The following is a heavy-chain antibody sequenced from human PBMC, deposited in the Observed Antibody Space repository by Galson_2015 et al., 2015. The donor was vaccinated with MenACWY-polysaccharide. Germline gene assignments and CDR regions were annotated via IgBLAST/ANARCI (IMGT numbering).Heavy chain of an antibody. CDR3: AKDTGPGEYAYSWGTFDI. D-gene: IGHD3-10*01. CDR2: VSASGGST. J-gene: IGHJ3*02. CDR1: GFTFSSYA. V-gene: IGHV3-23*01. Sequence: SLRLSCAASGFTFSSYAMSWVRQAPGKGLEWVSGVSASGGSTVYTDSAKGRFTMSRDNSKRSLYLQMNSLRAEDTAVYYCAKDTGPGEYAYSWGTFDIWGRGTMDTVSS.